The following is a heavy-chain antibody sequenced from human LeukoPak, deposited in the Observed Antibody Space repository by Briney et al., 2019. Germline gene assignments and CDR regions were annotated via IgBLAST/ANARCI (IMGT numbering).Heavy chain of an antibody. D-gene: IGHD3-22*01. J-gene: IGHJ4*02. V-gene: IGHV3-33*01. Sequence: GGPLRLSCAASGFTFSSYGMHWVRQAPGKGLEWVAVIWYDGSNKYYADSVKGRFTISRDNSKNTLYLQMNSLRAEDTAVYYCARDHPYYYDSSGSPDYWGQGTLVTVSS. CDR3: ARDHPYYYDSSGSPDY. CDR1: GFTFSSYG. CDR2: IWYDGSNK.